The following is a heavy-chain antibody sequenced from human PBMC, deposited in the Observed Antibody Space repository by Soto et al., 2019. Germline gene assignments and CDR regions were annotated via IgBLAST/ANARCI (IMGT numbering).Heavy chain of an antibody. V-gene: IGHV1-18*01. CDR1: GYTYNRYG. Sequence: ASVKVSCKTSGYTYNRYGITWVRQAPGRGLELLGWISCYNHDTIYAQKVQGRLSMTTDTSTSTAYMELRSLRSEDTAVYYCARVYDHPLGFYNWFDPWGQGTLVTVSS. J-gene: IGHJ5*02. CDR2: ISCYNHDT. CDR3: ARVYDHPLGFYNWFDP. D-gene: IGHD2-8*01.